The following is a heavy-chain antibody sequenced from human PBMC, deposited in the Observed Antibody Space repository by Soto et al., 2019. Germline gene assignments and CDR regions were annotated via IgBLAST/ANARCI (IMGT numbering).Heavy chain of an antibody. CDR1: GFTVSSTY. V-gene: IGHV3-53*01. J-gene: IGHJ4*02. CDR3: ARSGYSYGPFDY. CDR2: IYSGGST. D-gene: IGHD5-18*01. Sequence: GGSLRLSCAASGFTVSSTYMSWVRQAPGKGREWVSVIYSGGSTYYADSVKGRFTISRDNSKNTLYLQMNSLRAEDSAVYYCARSGYSYGPFDYWGQGTLVTVSS.